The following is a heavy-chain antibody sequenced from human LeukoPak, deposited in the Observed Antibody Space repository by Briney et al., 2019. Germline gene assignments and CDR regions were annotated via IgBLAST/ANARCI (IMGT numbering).Heavy chain of an antibody. D-gene: IGHD2-2*01. Sequence: SETLSLTCNVSGDSISRSRHFWAWIRQSPGRGLERIGYIYNSGSTYYNPSLKSRVTISVDTSKNQLSLRLSSVTAADTAVYYCARWGTYASTSNWFDPWGQGTLVTVSS. CDR3: ARWGTYASTSNWFDP. J-gene: IGHJ5*02. CDR2: IYNSGST. V-gene: IGHV4-39*07. CDR1: GDSISRSRHF.